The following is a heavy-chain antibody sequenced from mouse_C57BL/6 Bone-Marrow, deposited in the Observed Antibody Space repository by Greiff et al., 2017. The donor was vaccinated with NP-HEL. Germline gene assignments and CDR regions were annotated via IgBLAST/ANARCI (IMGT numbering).Heavy chain of an antibody. D-gene: IGHD2-4*01. CDR2: ISSGSSTI. CDR3: ARAGDYDLYAMDY. CDR1: GFTFSDYG. Sequence: DVMLVESGGGLVKPGGSLKLSCAASGFTFSDYGMHWVRQAPEKGLEWVAYISSGSSTIYYADTVKGRFTISRDNAKNTLFLQMTSLRSEDTAMYYCARAGDYDLYAMDYWGQGTSVTVSS. J-gene: IGHJ4*01. V-gene: IGHV5-17*01.